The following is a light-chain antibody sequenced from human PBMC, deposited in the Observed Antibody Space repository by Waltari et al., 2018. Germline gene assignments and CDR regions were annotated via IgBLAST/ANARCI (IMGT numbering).Light chain of an antibody. V-gene: IGKV1-39*01. CDR1: QRISMF. J-gene: IGKJ2*01. CDR2: GAS. CDR3: QHGYSTLYT. Sequence: DIQLTQSPPSLSASVGDRFTITCRASQRISMFLNWYQQKPGKAPNLLIYGASNLQSGVPSRFSGSGSGTDFTLTISSLQREDLAIYYCQHGYSTLYTFGQGTNLEIK.